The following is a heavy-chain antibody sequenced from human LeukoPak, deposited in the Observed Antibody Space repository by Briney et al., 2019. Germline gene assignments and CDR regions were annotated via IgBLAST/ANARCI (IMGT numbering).Heavy chain of an antibody. D-gene: IGHD5-24*01. CDR2: IYVGNSDA. Sequence: GESLKISCQGFGYPFTISWIGWVRQLPGKGLEWTAVIYVGNSDAKYSPSFQGQVSISTDRSISTAYLHWSSLKASDTAIYYCAIINHPDGRVYWGQGTLVIVSS. V-gene: IGHV5-51*01. CDR1: GYPFTISW. J-gene: IGHJ4*02. CDR3: AIINHPDGRVY.